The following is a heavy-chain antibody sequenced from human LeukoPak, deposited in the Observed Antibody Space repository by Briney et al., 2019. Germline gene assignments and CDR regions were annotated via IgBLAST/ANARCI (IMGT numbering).Heavy chain of an antibody. CDR3: ARDRGPEMATISDY. J-gene: IGHJ4*02. V-gene: IGHV3-53*01. Sequence: GGSLRLSCAASGFTVSSNYMSWVRQAPGKGLEWVSVIYSGGSTYYADSVKGRFTISRDNSKNTLYLQMNSLRAEDTAVYYCARDRGPEMATISDYWGQGTLVTVSS. CDR1: GFTVSSNY. D-gene: IGHD5-24*01. CDR2: IYSGGST.